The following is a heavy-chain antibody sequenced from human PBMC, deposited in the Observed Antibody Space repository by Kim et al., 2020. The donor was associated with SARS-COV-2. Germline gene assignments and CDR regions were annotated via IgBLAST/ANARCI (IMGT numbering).Heavy chain of an antibody. D-gene: IGHD3-22*01. CDR1: GGSISSGGYY. V-gene: IGHV4-31*03. Sequence: SETLSLTCTVSGGSISSGGYYWSWIRQHPGKGLEWIGYIYYSGSTYYNPSLKSRLTISVDTSKNQFSLKLSSVTAADTAMYYCARGAARYYDSRFDYWGQGALVTVSS. CDR2: IYYSGST. J-gene: IGHJ4*02. CDR3: ARGAARYYDSRFDY.